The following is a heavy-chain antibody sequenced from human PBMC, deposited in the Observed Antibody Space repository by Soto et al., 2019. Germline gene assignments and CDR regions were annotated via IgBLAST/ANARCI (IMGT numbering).Heavy chain of an antibody. CDR1: GYTFTGYY. CDR2: INPNSGGT. CDR3: AREGVGEQQLDLVSYGRDV. J-gene: IGHJ6*02. D-gene: IGHD6-13*01. Sequence: QVQLVQSGAEVKKPGASVKVSCKASGYTFTGYYMHWVRQAPGQGLEWMGRINPNSGGTNYAQKFQGRVTMTRDTSTSTAYMELSRLSSDDTAGYYGAREGVGEQQLDLVSYGRDVWGQGATVTVAS. V-gene: IGHV1-2*06.